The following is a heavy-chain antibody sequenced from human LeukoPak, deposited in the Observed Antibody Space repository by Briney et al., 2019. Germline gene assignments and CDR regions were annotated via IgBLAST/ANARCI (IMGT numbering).Heavy chain of an antibody. J-gene: IGHJ6*02. CDR2: IRYDGSNK. CDR1: GFTFSSYG. CDR3: AKAGGYDIRSYGMDV. Sequence: PGGSLRLSFAASGFTFSSYGIHWVRQAPGKGREWVAVIRYDGSNKYYADSVKGRFTISRDNSKNTLYLQMNSLRAEDTAVYYCAKAGGYDIRSYGMDVWGQGTTVTVSS. V-gene: IGHV3-30*02. D-gene: IGHD5-12*01.